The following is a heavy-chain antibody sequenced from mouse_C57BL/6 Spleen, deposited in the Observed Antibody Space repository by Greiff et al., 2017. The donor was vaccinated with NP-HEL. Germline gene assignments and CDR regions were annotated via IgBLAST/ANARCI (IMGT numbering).Heavy chain of an antibody. CDR1: GYTFTSYW. Sequence: QVQLQQPGAELVKPGASVKMSCKASGYTFTSYWITWVKQRPGQGLEWIGDIYPGSGSTNYNEKFKSKATLTVDTSSSTAYMQLSSLTSEDSAVYYCARWGDYYGSSDYFDYWGQGTTLTVSS. J-gene: IGHJ2*01. D-gene: IGHD1-1*01. CDR2: IYPGSGST. V-gene: IGHV1-55*01. CDR3: ARWGDYYGSSDYFDY.